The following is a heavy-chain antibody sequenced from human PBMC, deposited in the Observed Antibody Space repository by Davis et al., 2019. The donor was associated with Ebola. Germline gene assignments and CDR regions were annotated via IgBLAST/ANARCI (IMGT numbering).Heavy chain of an antibody. J-gene: IGHJ5*02. Sequence: PGGSLRLSCAASGFTFSSYWMSWVRQAPGKGLEWVANIKQDGSEKYYVDSVKGRFTISRDNSKNSLYLQMNSLRAEDTAVYYCAKAHSSGWNWFDPWGQGTLVTVSS. CDR1: GFTFSSYW. CDR3: AKAHSSGWNWFDP. D-gene: IGHD6-19*01. CDR2: IKQDGSEK. V-gene: IGHV3-7*01.